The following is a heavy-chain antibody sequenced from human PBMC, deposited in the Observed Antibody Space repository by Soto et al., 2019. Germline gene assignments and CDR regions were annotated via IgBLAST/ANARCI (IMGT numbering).Heavy chain of an antibody. CDR1: GDSISNNNC. J-gene: IGHJ6*02. Sequence: SETLSLTCAASGDSISNNNCWNWVRQPPGKGLEWIGEIYHSGTANYNPSLKSRVTISLDKSNNQFSLTLNSVTAADTAVYYCARRRITTFGVVITGYGMDVWGQGTTVTVSS. CDR3: ARRRITTFGVVITGYGMDV. CDR2: IYHSGTA. D-gene: IGHD3-3*01. V-gene: IGHV4-4*02.